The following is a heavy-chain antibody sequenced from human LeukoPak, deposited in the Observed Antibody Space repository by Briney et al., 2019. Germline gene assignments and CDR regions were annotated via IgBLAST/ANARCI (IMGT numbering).Heavy chain of an antibody. CDR3: ARHSGALFGPKDV. Sequence: AKTLSLTCTVSGGSISSRCYDCGRVRHPPGKGLGWVAVVHSGAYAYYNPSLKSRVTISVDTSKSHFSLMLTSMTAADTALYYCARHSGALFGPKDVWGQGTTVTVSS. CDR1: GGSISSRCYD. V-gene: IGHV4-39*01. J-gene: IGHJ6*02. D-gene: IGHD3-3*01. CDR2: VHSGAYA.